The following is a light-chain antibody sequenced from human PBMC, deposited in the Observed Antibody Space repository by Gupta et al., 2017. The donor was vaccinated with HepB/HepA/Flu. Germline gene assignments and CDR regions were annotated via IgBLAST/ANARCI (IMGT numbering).Light chain of an antibody. J-gene: IGKJ1*01. CDR2: GAS. CDR1: QSVSSSY. V-gene: IGKV3-20*01. CDR3: QQYGSSSWT. Sequence: DTVLTQSPGTLSLSPGERATLSCRASQSVSSSYLAWYQQKPGQANRLLIYGASSGSGTDFTLTISRLEPEDFAVYYCQQYGSSSWTFGQGTKVEIK.